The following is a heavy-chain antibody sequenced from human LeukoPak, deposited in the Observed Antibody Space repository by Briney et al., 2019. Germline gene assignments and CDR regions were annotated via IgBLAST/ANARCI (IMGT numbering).Heavy chain of an antibody. Sequence: PGGSLRLSCAASGFTFSSSGMHWVRKAPGKGLEWVAAVSYDGSNKYYADSVKGRFIIARDNSKNTLYLQMNSLRAEDTAVYYCAKKTSSSHLYYFCGMDVWGQGTTVTVSS. CDR1: GFTFSSSG. CDR2: VSYDGSNK. V-gene: IGHV3-30*18. CDR3: AKKTSSSHLYYFCGMDV. D-gene: IGHD6-6*01. J-gene: IGHJ6*02.